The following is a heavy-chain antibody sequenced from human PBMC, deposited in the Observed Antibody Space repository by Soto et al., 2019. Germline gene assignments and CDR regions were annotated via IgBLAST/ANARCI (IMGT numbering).Heavy chain of an antibody. CDR1: GFTFSSYG. CDR3: ASDCGEWDLLEYCFDY. Sequence: QVQLVEAGGGVVQPGRSLRLSCAASGFTFSSYGMHWVRQEPGKGLVWVYVIWYDGSSKYYADSVKGRFTISRDESKITLFLQLNSLRAEDTAVYYCASDCGEWDLLEYCFDYWGQGTLVIVSS. CDR2: IWYDGSSK. D-gene: IGHD1-26*01. V-gene: IGHV3-33*01. J-gene: IGHJ4*02.